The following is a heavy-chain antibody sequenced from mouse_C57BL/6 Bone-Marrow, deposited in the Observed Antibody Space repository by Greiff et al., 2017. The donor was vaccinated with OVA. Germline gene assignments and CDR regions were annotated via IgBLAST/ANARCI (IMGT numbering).Heavy chain of an antibody. Sequence: VQGVESGAELARPGASVKLSCKASGYTFTSYGISWVKQRTGQGLEWIGEIYPRSGNTYYNEKFKGKATLTADKSSSTAYMELRSLTSEDSAVYFCARRTLWRTMDYWGQGTSVTVSS. J-gene: IGHJ4*01. CDR3: ARRTLWRTMDY. CDR1: GYTFTSYG. D-gene: IGHD6-2*01. V-gene: IGHV1-81*01. CDR2: IYPRSGNT.